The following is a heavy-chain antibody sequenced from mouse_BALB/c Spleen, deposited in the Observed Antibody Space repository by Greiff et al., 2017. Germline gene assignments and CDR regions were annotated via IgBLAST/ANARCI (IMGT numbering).Heavy chain of an antibody. Sequence: VQLQQSGAELVRPGTSVKVSCKASGYAFTNYLIEWVKQRPGQGLEWIGVINPGSGGTNYNEKFKGKATLTADKSSSTAYMQLSSLTSDDSAVYFCARGRLPYFDYWGQGTTLTVSS. V-gene: IGHV1-54*01. CDR3: ARGRLPYFDY. CDR2: INPGSGGT. CDR1: GYAFTNYL. J-gene: IGHJ2*01. D-gene: IGHD3-2*02.